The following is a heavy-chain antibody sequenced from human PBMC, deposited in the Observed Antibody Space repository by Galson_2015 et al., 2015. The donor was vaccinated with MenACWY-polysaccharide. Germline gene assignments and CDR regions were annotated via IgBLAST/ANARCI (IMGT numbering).Heavy chain of an antibody. D-gene: IGHD1-14*01. CDR2: MNPNSGNT. J-gene: IGHJ4*02. CDR1: GYTFTSYD. V-gene: IGHV1-8*01. Sequence: SVKVSCKASGYTFTSYDINWVRQATGQGLEWMGWMNPNSGNTGYPQKFQGRVSMTRNTSITTAYMELNSLRSEDTAVYYCASTRAGTHYFEFWGQGTVVTVSS. CDR3: ASTRAGTHYFEF.